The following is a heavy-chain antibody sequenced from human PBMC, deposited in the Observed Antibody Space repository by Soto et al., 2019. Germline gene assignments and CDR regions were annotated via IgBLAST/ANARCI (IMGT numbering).Heavy chain of an antibody. Sequence: QVQLVQSGAEVKKPGSSVKVSCKASGGAFRSYTISWVRQAPGQGLEWMGGITPIFGAANYAQKFECRVTISADKSTTTAYMELSNLTSEDTAVYYCARDEIAVANRVGMDVWGQGTPVIVSS. J-gene: IGHJ6*02. CDR1: GGAFRSYT. CDR2: ITPIFGAA. CDR3: ARDEIAVANRVGMDV. V-gene: IGHV1-69*06. D-gene: IGHD6-19*01.